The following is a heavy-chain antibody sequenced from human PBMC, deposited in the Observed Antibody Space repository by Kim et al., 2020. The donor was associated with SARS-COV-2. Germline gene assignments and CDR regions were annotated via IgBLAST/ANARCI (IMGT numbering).Heavy chain of an antibody. Sequence: NPSLKSRVTISVDTSKNQFSLKLSSVTAADTAVYYCANTGSGSYYYGMDVWGQGTTVTVSS. J-gene: IGHJ6*02. CDR3: ANTGSGSYYYGMDV. V-gene: IGHV4-34*01. D-gene: IGHD3-10*01.